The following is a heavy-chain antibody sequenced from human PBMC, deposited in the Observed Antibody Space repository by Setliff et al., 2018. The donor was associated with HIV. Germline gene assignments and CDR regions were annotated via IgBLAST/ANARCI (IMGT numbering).Heavy chain of an antibody. D-gene: IGHD3-10*01. Sequence: SVKVSCKASGFTFTDSAVQWVRQTRGQRLEWIGWIVVGRGNTNYAQQFQGRVTITRDMPTSTAYMELSSLRSEDTAVYYCVADPSISMVRGLILGSTFDIWGQGTMVTVSS. CDR3: VADPSISMVRGLILGSTFDI. CDR1: GFTFTDSA. CDR2: IVVGRGNT. V-gene: IGHV1-58*01. J-gene: IGHJ3*02.